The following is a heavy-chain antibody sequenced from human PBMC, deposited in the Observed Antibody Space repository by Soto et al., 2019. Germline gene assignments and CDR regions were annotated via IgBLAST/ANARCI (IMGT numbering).Heavy chain of an antibody. CDR1: GYTFSSYG. CDR2: ISPYDDDT. D-gene: IGHD3-22*01. V-gene: IGHV1-18*01. Sequence: QAQLVQSGPEVKKPGASVKVSCKASGYTFSSYGISWVRQAPGQGLEWLGWISPYDDDTKYAQNLKGRVRTTTDTSTRTVYMDLRSLRADDTAIYYCARGGYYDSSGSRNYHYYGMDVWGQGTTVTVSS. CDR3: ARGGYYDSSGSRNYHYYGMDV. J-gene: IGHJ6*02.